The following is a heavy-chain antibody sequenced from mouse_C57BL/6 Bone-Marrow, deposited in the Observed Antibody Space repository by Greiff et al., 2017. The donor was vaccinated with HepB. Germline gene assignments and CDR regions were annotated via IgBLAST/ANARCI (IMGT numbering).Heavy chain of an antibody. Sequence: EVKLMESGGDLVKPGGSLKLSCAASGFTFSSYGMSWVRQTPDKRLEWVATISSGGSYTYYPDSVKGRFTISRDNAKNTLYLQMSSLKSEDTAMYYCARLRSSRWYFDVWGTGTTVTVSS. CDR2: ISSGGSYT. J-gene: IGHJ1*03. CDR3: ARLRSSRWYFDV. V-gene: IGHV5-6*01. CDR1: GFTFSSYG. D-gene: IGHD1-1*01.